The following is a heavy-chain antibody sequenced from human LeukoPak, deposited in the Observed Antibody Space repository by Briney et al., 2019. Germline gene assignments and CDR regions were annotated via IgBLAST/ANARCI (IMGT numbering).Heavy chain of an antibody. D-gene: IGHD3-3*01. CDR2: ISSSSSYI. V-gene: IGHV3-21*01. Sequence: GGSLRLSCAASGFTFSSYSMNWVRQAPGKGLEWVSSISSSSSYIYYADSVKGRFTISRDNAKNSLYLQMNSLRAEDTAVYYCARDPPSSFADFWSGYYIPNYFDYWGQGTLVTVSS. J-gene: IGHJ4*02. CDR1: GFTFSSYS. CDR3: ARDPPSSFADFWSGYYIPNYFDY.